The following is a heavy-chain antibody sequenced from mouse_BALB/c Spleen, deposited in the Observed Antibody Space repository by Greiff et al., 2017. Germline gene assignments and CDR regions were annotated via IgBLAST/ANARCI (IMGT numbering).Heavy chain of an antibody. J-gene: IGHJ4*01. CDR3: ASYGSGYYYAMDY. CDR2: ISYSGST. D-gene: IGHD1-1*01. V-gene: IGHV3-2*02. CDR1: GYSITSDYA. Sequence: VQLKESGPGLVKPSQSLSLTCTVTGYSITSDYAWNWIRQFPGNKLEWMGYISYSGSTSYNPSLKSRISITRDTSKNQFFLQLNSVTTEDTATYYCASYGSGYYYAMDYWGQGTSVTVSS.